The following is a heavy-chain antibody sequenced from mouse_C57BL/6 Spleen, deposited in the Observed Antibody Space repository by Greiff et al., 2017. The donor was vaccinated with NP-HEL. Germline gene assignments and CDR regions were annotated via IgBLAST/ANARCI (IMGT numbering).Heavy chain of an antibody. CDR2: IDPSDSYT. J-gene: IGHJ1*03. Sequence: QVQLKQSGAELVKPGASVKLSCKASGYTFTSYWMQWVKQRPGQGLEWIGEIDPSDSYTNYNQKFKGKATLTVDTSSSTAYMQLSSLTSEDSAVYYCARSGVITTVVAHYWYFDVWGTGTTVTVSS. CDR1: GYTFTSYW. CDR3: ARSGVITTVVAHYWYFDV. V-gene: IGHV1-50*01. D-gene: IGHD1-1*01.